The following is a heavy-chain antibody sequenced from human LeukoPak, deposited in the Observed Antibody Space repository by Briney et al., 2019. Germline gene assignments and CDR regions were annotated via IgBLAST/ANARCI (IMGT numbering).Heavy chain of an antibody. V-gene: IGHV3-11*04. J-gene: IGHJ4*02. D-gene: IGHD3-22*01. Sequence: GGSLRLSCAASGFTFSDYYMSWIRQAPGRGLEWVSYISSSGSTIYYADSVKGRFTISRDNAKNSLYLQMNSLRAEDTAVYYCAKDGNYYDSSGYYWGFDYWGQGTLVTVSS. CDR1: GFTFSDYY. CDR2: ISSSGSTI. CDR3: AKDGNYYDSSGYYWGFDY.